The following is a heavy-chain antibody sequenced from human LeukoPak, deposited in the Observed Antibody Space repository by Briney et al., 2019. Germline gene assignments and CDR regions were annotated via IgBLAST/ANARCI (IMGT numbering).Heavy chain of an antibody. D-gene: IGHD2-2*01. CDR2: IYYSGST. V-gene: IGHV4-39*01. Sequence: SETLSLTCTVSGGSISSSSYYWGWIRQPPGKGLEWIGSIYYSGSTYYNPSLKSRVTISVDTSKNQFSLKLSSVTAADTAVYYCARHAKLGYCSSTSCYFNYWGQGTLVTVSS. CDR3: ARHAKLGYCSSTSCYFNY. J-gene: IGHJ4*02. CDR1: GGSISSSSYY.